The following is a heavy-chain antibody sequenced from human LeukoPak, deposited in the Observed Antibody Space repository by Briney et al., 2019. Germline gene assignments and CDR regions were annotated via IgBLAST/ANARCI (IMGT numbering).Heavy chain of an antibody. CDR2: ISSSGTTI. J-gene: IGHJ3*02. CDR1: GFTFSDYY. V-gene: IGHV3-11*01. D-gene: IGHD3-3*01. CDR3: ARAPPYDFWSSYPDAFDI. Sequence: GGSLRLSCAASGFTFSDYYMSRIRQAPGKGLEWVSYISSSGTTIYYADSVKGRFTISRDNAKNSLYLQMNSLRAEDTAVYYCARAPPYDFWSSYPDAFDIWGQGTMVTVSS.